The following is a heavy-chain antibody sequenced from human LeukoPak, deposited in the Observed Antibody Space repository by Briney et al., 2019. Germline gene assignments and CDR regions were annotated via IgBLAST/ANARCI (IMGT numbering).Heavy chain of an antibody. CDR3: AKEAQFYDSSGYDY. D-gene: IGHD3-22*01. V-gene: IGHV4-34*01. Sequence: SETLSLTCAVYGGSFSGYYWSWIRQPPGKGLEWIGEINHSGSTNYNPSLKSRVTISVDTSKNQFSLKLSSVTAEDTAVYYCAKEAQFYDSSGYDYWGQGTLVTVSS. CDR1: GGSFSGYY. J-gene: IGHJ4*02. CDR2: INHSGST.